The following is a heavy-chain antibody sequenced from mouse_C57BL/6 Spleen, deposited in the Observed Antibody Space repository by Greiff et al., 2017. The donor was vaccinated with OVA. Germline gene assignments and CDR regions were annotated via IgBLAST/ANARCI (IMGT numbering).Heavy chain of an antibody. CDR1: GYTFTSYW. CDR2: IHPNSGST. CDR3: ARWTDGNYDYAMDY. J-gene: IGHJ4*01. Sequence: QLQQPGAELVKPGASVKLSCKASGYTFTSYWMHWVKQRPGQGLEWIGMIHPNSGSTNYNEKFKSKATLTVDKSSSTAYMRLSSLTSEDSAVYYCARWTDGNYDYAMDYWGQGTSVTVSS. D-gene: IGHD2-1*01. V-gene: IGHV1-64*01.